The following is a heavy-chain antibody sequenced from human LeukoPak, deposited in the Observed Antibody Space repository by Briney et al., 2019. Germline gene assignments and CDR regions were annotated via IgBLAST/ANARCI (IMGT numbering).Heavy chain of an antibody. V-gene: IGHV4-59*01. CDR1: GGSISSYY. Sequence: SETLSLTCTVSGGSISSYYWSWIRQPPGKGREWIGYIYYSGSTNYNPSLKSRVTISVDTSKNQFSLKLSSVTAADTAVYYCARARGNCGGDCPATYYYYYYMDVWGKGTTVTVSS. CDR2: IYYSGST. J-gene: IGHJ6*03. CDR3: ARARGNCGGDCPATYYYYYYMDV. D-gene: IGHD2-21*01.